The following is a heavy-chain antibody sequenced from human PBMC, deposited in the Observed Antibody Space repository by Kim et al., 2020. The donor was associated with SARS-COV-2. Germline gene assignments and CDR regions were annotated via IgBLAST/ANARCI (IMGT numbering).Heavy chain of an antibody. CDR3: ARGRSLYGSGSYYPYLGY. V-gene: IGHV1-3*01. D-gene: IGHD3-10*01. J-gene: IGHJ4*02. Sequence: ASVKVSCKASGYTFTSYAMHWVRQAPGQRLEWMGWINAGNGNTKYSQKFQGRVTITRDTSASTAYMELSSLRSEDTAVYYCARGRSLYGSGSYYPYLGYWGQGTLFTVSS. CDR1: GYTFTSYA. CDR2: INAGNGNT.